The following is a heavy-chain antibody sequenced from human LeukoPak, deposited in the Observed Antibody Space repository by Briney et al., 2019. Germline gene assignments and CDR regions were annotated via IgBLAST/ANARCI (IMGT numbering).Heavy chain of an antibody. CDR3: ARHPGGVVGASFYYGMDV. CDR1: GGSISSYY. J-gene: IGHJ6*02. V-gene: IGHV4-59*08. D-gene: IGHD2-15*01. Sequence: SETLSLTCTVSGGSISSYYWSWIRQPPGKGLEWIGYIYYSGSTNYNPSLKSRVTISVDTAKNQFSLKLSSVTDADTAVYYCARHPGGVVGASFYYGMDVWGQGTTVTVSS. CDR2: IYYSGST.